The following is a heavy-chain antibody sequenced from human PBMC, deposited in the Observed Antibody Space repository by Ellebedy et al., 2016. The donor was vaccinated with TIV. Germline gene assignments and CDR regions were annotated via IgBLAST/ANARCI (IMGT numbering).Heavy chain of an antibody. CDR1: GYTFISDL. CDR3: AREGYGSGHCGAFDV. CDR2: VNPSNGGT. D-gene: IGHD6-19*01. J-gene: IGHJ3*01. Sequence: AASVKVSCKSSGYTFISDLIHWVRQAPGQGLEWMGAVNPSNGGTGYAQKFQGRVTMTRDTSASTVYMELSSLRSEDTAVYYCAREGYGSGHCGAFDVWGQGTVVTVSS. V-gene: IGHV1-46*01.